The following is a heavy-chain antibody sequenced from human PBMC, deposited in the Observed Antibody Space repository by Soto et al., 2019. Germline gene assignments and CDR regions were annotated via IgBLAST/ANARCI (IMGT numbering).Heavy chain of an antibody. V-gene: IGHV4-39*01. CDR1: GGSISSSSHY. D-gene: IGHD1-26*01. J-gene: IGHJ4*02. CDR3: ARHGRVRVVHYLDY. CDR2: ISFSGST. Sequence: PSETLSLTCTVSGGSISSSSHYWGWIRQPPGKGLEWIGSISFSGSTYNNPSLESRVTISVNTSKNQVSLRLSSVTAADTAVYHCARHGRVRVVHYLDYWGQGALVTVSS.